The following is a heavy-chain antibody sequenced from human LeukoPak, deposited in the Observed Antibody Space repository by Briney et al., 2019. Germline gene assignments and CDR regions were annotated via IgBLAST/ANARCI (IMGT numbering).Heavy chain of an antibody. Sequence: GGSLRLSCAASGFTFSDYYMSWIRQAPGKGLEWVSYISSSGSTIYYADSVKGRFTISRDNAKNSLYLQMNSLRAQDTAVYYCASRLYSSGSFDYWGQGTLVTVSS. CDR2: ISSSGSTI. CDR1: GFTFSDYY. V-gene: IGHV3-11*04. J-gene: IGHJ4*02. CDR3: ASRLYSSGSFDY. D-gene: IGHD6-19*01.